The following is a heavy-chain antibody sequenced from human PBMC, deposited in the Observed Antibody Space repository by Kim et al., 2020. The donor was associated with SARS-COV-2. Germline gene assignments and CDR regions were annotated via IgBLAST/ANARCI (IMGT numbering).Heavy chain of an antibody. Sequence: TKYHPSLQSRLSISLDASKNQFSLNLHSGTAADSAVYYCARPFAAYDAFDVWGQGAVVTVS. J-gene: IGHJ3*01. D-gene: IGHD6-25*01. CDR2: T. CDR3: ARPFAAYDAFDV. V-gene: IGHV4-59*01.